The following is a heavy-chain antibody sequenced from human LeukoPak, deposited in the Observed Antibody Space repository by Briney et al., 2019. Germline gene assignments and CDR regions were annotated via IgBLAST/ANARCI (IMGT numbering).Heavy chain of an antibody. D-gene: IGHD3-22*01. CDR2: ISSSSSNI. J-gene: IGHJ1*01. Sequence: GGSLRLSCAASGFTFNTYSMYSVRQAPGKGLEWVSSISSSSSNIQYEDSVKGRFTISRDNAKNSLYLQMNSLRAEDTAVYYCARWGYYDSSDQHWGQGTLVTVSS. CDR3: ARWGYYDSSDQH. V-gene: IGHV3-21*01. CDR1: GFTFNTYS.